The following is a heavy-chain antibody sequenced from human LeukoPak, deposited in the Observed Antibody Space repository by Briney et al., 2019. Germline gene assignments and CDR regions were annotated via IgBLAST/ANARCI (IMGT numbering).Heavy chain of an antibody. J-gene: IGHJ4*02. V-gene: IGHV3-74*01. CDR1: GFTFSSYG. D-gene: IGHD3-22*01. CDR3: ARTYYYDSSGYYRHFDY. Sequence: GGSLRLSCTASGFTFSSYGMNWVRQAPGKGLVWVSRINSDGSTITYADSVKGRFTISRDNAKNSLYLQMNSLRAEDTAVYYCARTYYYDSSGYYRHFDYWGQGTLVTVSS. CDR2: INSDGSTI.